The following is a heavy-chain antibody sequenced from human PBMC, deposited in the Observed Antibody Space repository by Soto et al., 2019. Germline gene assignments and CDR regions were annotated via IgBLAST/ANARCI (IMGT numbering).Heavy chain of an antibody. J-gene: IGHJ5*02. Sequence: QVQLVESGGGLVKPGGSLRLSCAASGFTFSDYYMSWIRQAPGKGLEWVSYISSSSSYTNYADSVKGRFPISRDNAKNSLYLKMNSLRAEDTAVYYCARTSYSSSWFDPWGQGTLVTVSS. CDR2: ISSSSSYT. V-gene: IGHV3-11*05. CDR3: ARTSYSSSWFDP. D-gene: IGHD6-13*01. CDR1: GFTFSDYY.